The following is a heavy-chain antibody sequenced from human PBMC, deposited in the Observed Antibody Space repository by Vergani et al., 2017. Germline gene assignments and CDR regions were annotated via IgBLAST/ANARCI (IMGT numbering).Heavy chain of an antibody. CDR1: GGSFSGYY. CDR3: ARRRIPLRGALDY. J-gene: IGHJ4*01. V-gene: IGHV4-34*01. Sequence: QVQLQQWGAGLLKPSETLSLTCAVYGGSFSGYYWSWIRQPPGKGLEWIGEINHSGSTNYNPSLKSRVTISVDTSKNQFSLKLSSVTAADTAVYYCARRRIPLRGALDYWGHGTLVTVSS. CDR2: INHSGST. D-gene: IGHD2-15*01.